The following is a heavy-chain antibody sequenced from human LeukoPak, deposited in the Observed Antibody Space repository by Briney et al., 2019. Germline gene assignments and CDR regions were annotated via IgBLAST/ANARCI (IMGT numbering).Heavy chain of an antibody. CDR3: ARHNYDSSGYYSRPYYFDY. D-gene: IGHD3-22*01. CDR1: GGSFSDYY. Sequence: SETLSLTCAVYGGSFSDYYWSWIRQPPGKGLEWIGEINHSGGANYNPSLKSRVTISVDTSKDQFSLKLSSVTAADTAVYYCARHNYDSSGYYSRPYYFDYWGQGTLVTVSS. CDR2: INHSGGA. V-gene: IGHV4-34*01. J-gene: IGHJ4*02.